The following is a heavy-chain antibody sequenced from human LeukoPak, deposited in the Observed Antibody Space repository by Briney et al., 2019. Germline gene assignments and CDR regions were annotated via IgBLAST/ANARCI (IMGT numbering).Heavy chain of an antibody. V-gene: IGHV3-11*01. J-gene: IGHJ4*02. CDR3: ARNKRRFDQ. CDR1: GFNISDHY. Sequence: PGGSLRLSCPASGFNISDHYMSWIRQAPGRGLERVSYISNRGFSTYHADSVKGRFTISRDNTKNSLYLEMQSLRVEATAVYYCARNKRRFDQWGQGTVVTVSS. CDR2: ISNRGFST.